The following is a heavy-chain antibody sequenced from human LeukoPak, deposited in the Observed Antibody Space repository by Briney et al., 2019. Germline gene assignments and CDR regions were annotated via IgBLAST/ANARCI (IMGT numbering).Heavy chain of an antibody. D-gene: IGHD6-19*01. CDR2: ISSSGSTI. CDR1: GFTFSSYE. V-gene: IGHV3-48*03. J-gene: IGHJ4*02. Sequence: VGSLRLSCAASGFTFSSYEMNWVRQAPGKGLEWVSYISSSGSTIYYADSVKGRFTISRDNAKNSLYLQMKRLRAEDTAVYYCARAGSGWSPAPLTYFDYWGQGTLVTVSS. CDR3: ARAGSGWSPAPLTYFDY.